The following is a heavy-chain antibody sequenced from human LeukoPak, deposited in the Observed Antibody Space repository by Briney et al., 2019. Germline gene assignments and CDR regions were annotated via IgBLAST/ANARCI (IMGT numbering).Heavy chain of an antibody. D-gene: IGHD3-9*01. CDR3: ARGRYYDILTGPIGPAFDI. CDR2: INPNSGGT. Sequence: ASVKVSCKASGYTFTGYYMHWARQAPGQGLEWMGWINPNSGGTNYAQKFQGWVTMTRDTSISTAYMELSRLRSDDTAVYYCARGRYYDILTGPIGPAFDIWGQGTMVTVSS. CDR1: GYTFTGYY. V-gene: IGHV1-2*04. J-gene: IGHJ3*02.